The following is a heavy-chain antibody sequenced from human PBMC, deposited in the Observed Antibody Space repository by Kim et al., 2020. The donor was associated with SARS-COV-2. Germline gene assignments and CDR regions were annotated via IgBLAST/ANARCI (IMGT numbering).Heavy chain of an antibody. V-gene: IGHV4-59*12. CDR3: ARLGGSYPYYYYGLDV. CDR1: GGSITTYY. Sequence: SETLSLTCTVSGGSITTYYWNWIRQPPGKGLEWIGCIYYSGSTDYDPSLKNRVSISIDTSKNHFSLKLSSVTAADTAVYYCARLGGSYPYYYYGLDVWGLGTAVTVSS. CDR2: IYYSGST. J-gene: IGHJ6*01. D-gene: IGHD1-26*01.